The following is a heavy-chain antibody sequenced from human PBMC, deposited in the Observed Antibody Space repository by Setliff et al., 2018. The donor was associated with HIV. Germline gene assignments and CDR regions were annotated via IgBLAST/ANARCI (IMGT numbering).Heavy chain of an antibody. J-gene: IGHJ4*02. CDR2: MSTGGDIK. V-gene: IGHV3-30-3*01. CDR1: GFTFSSYV. D-gene: IGHD3-22*01. CDR3: AKVQPPFYFDSGGEGFDY. Sequence: PGGSLRLSCAATGFTFSSYVLHWARQAPGKGLEWVAVMSTGGDIKIYADSVMGRFTISRDNSKNTLYLQMNGLRAEDTAIYFCAKVQPPFYFDSGGEGFDYWGQGTLVTVSS.